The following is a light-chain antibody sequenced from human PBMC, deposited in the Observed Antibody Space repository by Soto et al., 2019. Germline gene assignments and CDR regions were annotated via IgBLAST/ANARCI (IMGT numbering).Light chain of an antibody. CDR2: DVS. V-gene: IGKV3-11*01. J-gene: IGKJ3*01. CDR3: HQYGNSPLT. CDR1: QSVGTS. Sequence: EIVLTQSPDTLSLSPGERATLSCRASQSVGTSLAWYQQKPGQAPSLLISDVSNRATGIPARFSGSGSRTDFTLTISSLEPEDFAVYFCHQYGNSPLTFGPGTKVDF.